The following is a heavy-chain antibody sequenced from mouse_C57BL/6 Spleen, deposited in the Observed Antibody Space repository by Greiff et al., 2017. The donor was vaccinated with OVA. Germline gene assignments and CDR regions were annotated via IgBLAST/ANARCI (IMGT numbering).Heavy chain of an antibody. CDR1: GYTFTSYW. Sequence: VKLQQPGAELVKPGASVKLSCKASGYTFTSYWMHWVKQRPGRGLEWIGRIDPNSGGTKYNEKFKSKATLTVDKPSSTAYMQLSSLTSEDSAVYYCAILTTVVARAMDYWGQGTSVTVSS. J-gene: IGHJ4*01. V-gene: IGHV1-72*01. CDR3: AILTTVVARAMDY. CDR2: IDPNSGGT. D-gene: IGHD1-1*01.